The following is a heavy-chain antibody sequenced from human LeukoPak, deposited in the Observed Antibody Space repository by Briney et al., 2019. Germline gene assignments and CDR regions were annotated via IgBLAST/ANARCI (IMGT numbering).Heavy chain of an antibody. D-gene: IGHD1-1*01. V-gene: IGHV4-59*01. CDR2: VFDSGST. CDR1: GASFSTNY. J-gene: IGHJ6*03. Sequence: SETLCLTCSVSGASFSTNYWSWIRQPPGRGLEWIGYVFDSGSTNYNPSLKSRVTISVDTSTKQFSLRLSSVTAADTAVYYCARLYQQSKWKYYYYYMDVWGKGTAVTVSS. CDR3: ARLYQQSKWKYYYYYMDV.